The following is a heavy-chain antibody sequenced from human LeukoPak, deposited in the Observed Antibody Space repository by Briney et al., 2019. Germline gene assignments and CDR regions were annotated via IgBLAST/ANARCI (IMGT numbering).Heavy chain of an antibody. CDR1: GCTISSYSFY. CDR3: ARVIHWAFDI. Sequence: SETLSLTCTASGCTISSYSFYWSWMRQPAGKGLVCIGRIYTSGSTNYNPSLQCRVTISVDTSKNQFSLKLSSVTAADTAVYYCARVIHWAFDIWGQGTMVTVSS. V-gene: IGHV4-61*02. CDR2: IYTSGST. J-gene: IGHJ3*02. D-gene: IGHD2/OR15-2a*01.